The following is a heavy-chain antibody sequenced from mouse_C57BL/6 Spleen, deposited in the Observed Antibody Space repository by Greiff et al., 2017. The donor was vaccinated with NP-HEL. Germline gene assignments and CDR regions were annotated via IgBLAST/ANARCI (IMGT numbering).Heavy chain of an antibody. D-gene: IGHD2-3*01. J-gene: IGHJ2*01. CDR1: GYTFTSYW. CDR2: IDPSDSYT. CDR3: ARRGYDGYPYYFDY. V-gene: IGHV1-59*01. Sequence: QVQLQQPGAELVRPGTSVKLSCKASGYTFTSYWMHWVKQRPGQGLEWIGVIDPSDSYTNYNQKFKGKATLTVDTSSSTAYMQLSSLTSEDSAVYYCARRGYDGYPYYFDYWGQGTTLTVSS.